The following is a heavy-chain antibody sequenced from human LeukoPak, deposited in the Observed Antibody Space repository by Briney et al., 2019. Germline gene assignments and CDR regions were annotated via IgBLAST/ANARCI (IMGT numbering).Heavy chain of an antibody. Sequence: SGTLSLICTVSSGSITPYYWSWVRQPPGKGPEFLGFIYYSGSPNYNPSLKSRVTISVDTSRNQFSLKLTSVTAADTAIYYCARHVSRLWELSFSLDSWGQGTLVTVSS. D-gene: IGHD3-16*02. J-gene: IGHJ4*02. CDR2: IYYSGSP. V-gene: IGHV4-59*08. CDR3: ARHVSRLWELSFSLDS. CDR1: SGSITPYY.